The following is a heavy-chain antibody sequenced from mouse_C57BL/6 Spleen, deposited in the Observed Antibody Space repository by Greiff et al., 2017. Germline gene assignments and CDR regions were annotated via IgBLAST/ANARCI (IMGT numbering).Heavy chain of an antibody. CDR2: IDPSDSET. J-gene: IGHJ3*01. V-gene: IGHV1-52*01. CDR1: GYTFTSYW. CDR3: ARGFYDYDEAWFAY. Sequence: QVQLQQPGAELVRPGSSVKLSCKASGYTFTSYWMPWVKQRPIQGLEWIGNIDPSDSETHYNQKFKDKATLTVDKSSSTAYMQLSSLTSEDSAVYYCARGFYDYDEAWFAYWGQGTLVTVSA. D-gene: IGHD2-4*01.